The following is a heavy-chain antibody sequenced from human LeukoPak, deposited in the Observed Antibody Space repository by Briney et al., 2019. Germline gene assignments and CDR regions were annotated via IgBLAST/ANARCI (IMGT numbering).Heavy chain of an antibody. CDR1: AGSFISSSHH. Sequence: SETLSLTCTVSAGSFISSSHHWGWIRQSPGKGLEWIGTVYYGRTTYYNPSLDGRVTISLDTSANHFSLQLNSVTAAATAVYYCVRHDGRGGATMGAFDSWGQGSLVTVSS. V-gene: IGHV4-39*01. D-gene: IGHD5-12*01. CDR2: VYYGRTT. J-gene: IGHJ5*01. CDR3: VRHDGRGGATMGAFDS.